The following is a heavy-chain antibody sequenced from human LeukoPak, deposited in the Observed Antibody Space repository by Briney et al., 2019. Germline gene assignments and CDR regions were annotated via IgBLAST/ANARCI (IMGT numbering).Heavy chain of an antibody. CDR1: GASISSGGYS. D-gene: IGHD3-16*01. Sequence: SQTLSLTCVVSGASISSGGYSWSWLRQPPGKGLEWIGCIYHSGGTHYNPSLKSRVTMSVDTSKNQISLNLNSMTAADTALYYCARDIWGSSNWGPGTLVTVSS. J-gene: IGHJ4*02. V-gene: IGHV4-30-2*01. CDR3: ARDIWGSSN. CDR2: IYHSGGT.